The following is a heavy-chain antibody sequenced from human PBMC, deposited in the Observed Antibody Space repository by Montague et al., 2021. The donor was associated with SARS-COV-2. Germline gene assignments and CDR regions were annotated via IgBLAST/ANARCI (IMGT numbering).Heavy chain of an antibody. Sequence: SLRLSCAASGFTFDDYAMHWVQQAPGKGLEWVSGISWNSGSIGYADSVKGRFTISRDNAKNSLYLQMNSLRAEDTALYYCAKVDSYGSGTVYWGQGTLVTVSS. V-gene: IGHV3-9*01. J-gene: IGHJ4*02. D-gene: IGHD3-10*01. CDR3: AKVDSYGSGTVY. CDR2: ISWNSGSI. CDR1: GFTFDDYA.